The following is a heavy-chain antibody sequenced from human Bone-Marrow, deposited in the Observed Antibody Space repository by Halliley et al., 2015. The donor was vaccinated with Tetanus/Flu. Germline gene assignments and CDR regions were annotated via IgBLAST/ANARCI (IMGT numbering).Heavy chain of an antibody. J-gene: IGHJ2*01. D-gene: IGHD6-25*01. CDR2: LSGSGRTT. V-gene: IGHV3-23*01. Sequence: SLRLSCTASGFSFSSSGLGWVRQTPRRGLEWVSSLSGSGRTTYYTDSVKGRFAISRDSSKDTLYLHLSSLRLEDTAIYYCAKSILADHYWYFDLWGRGTLVTVSS. CDR3: AKSILADHYWYFDL. CDR1: GFSFSSSG.